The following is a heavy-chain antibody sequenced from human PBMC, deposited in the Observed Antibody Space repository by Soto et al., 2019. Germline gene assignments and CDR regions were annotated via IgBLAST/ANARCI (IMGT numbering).Heavy chain of an antibody. D-gene: IGHD3-10*01. CDR3: ARGVYYGVVTPGYFDY. V-gene: IGHV1-69*01. CDR1: GGTFSSYA. J-gene: IGHJ4*02. CDR2: IIPIFGTA. Sequence: QVQLVQSGAEVKKPGSSVKVSCKASGGTFSSYAISWVRQAPGQGLEWMGGIIPIFGTANYAQKFQGRVTITADESTSTAYRELSSLRSEDTAVYYCARGVYYGVVTPGYFDYWGQGTLVTVSS.